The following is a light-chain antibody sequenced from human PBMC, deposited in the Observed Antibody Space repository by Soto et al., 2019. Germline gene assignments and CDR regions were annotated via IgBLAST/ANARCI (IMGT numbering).Light chain of an antibody. CDR2: NVI. V-gene: IGLV2-11*01. J-gene: IGLJ1*01. Sequence: QSALAQPRSVSGSPGQSVTISCTGTGSDVGGYNFVSWYQHHPGKAPKLMIYNVIQRPSGVPDRFSASKSGNTASLTISGLQAEDEADYYCCSYAGSYTYVFGTGTKVIVL. CDR1: GSDVGGYNF. CDR3: CSYAGSYTYV.